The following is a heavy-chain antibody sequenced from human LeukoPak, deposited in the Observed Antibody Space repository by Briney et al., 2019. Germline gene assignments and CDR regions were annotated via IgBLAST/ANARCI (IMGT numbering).Heavy chain of an antibody. CDR3: AKDGAYYDFWSGYSRYSDY. Sequence: GGSLRLSCAASGFTFSSYAMSWVRQAPGKGLEWVSAISGSGGSTYYADSVKGRFTISRDNSRNTLYLQMNSLRAEDTAVYYCAKDGAYYDFWSGYSRYSDYWGQGTLVTVSS. CDR1: GFTFSSYA. J-gene: IGHJ4*02. D-gene: IGHD3-3*01. V-gene: IGHV3-23*01. CDR2: ISGSGGST.